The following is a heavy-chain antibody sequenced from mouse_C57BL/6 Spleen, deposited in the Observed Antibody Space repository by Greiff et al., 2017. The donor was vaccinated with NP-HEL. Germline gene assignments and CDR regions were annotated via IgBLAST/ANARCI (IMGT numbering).Heavy chain of an antibody. Sequence: EVKLVESGGGLVKPGGSLKLSCAASGFTFSDYGMHWVRQAPEKGLEWVAYISSGSSTIYYADTVKGRFTISRDNAKNTLFLQMTSLRSEDTAMYYCARGSPLLMDYWGQGTSVTVSS. J-gene: IGHJ4*01. V-gene: IGHV5-17*01. CDR2: ISSGSSTI. CDR3: ARGSPLLMDY. CDR1: GFTFSDYG. D-gene: IGHD2-1*01.